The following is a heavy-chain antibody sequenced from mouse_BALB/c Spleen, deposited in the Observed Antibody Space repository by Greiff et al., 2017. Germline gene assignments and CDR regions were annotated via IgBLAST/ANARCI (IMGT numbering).Heavy chain of an antibody. D-gene: IGHD2-3*01. V-gene: IGHV1-7*01. CDR3: ASIYDGYYDYAMDY. Sequence: VQLQQSGAELAKPGASVKMSCKASGYTFTSYWMHWVKQRPGQGLEWIGYINPSTGYTEYNQKFKDKATLTADKSSSTAYMQLSSLTSEDSAVYYCASIYDGYYDYAMDYWGQGTSVTVSS. CDR1: GYTFTSYW. J-gene: IGHJ4*01. CDR2: INPSTGYT.